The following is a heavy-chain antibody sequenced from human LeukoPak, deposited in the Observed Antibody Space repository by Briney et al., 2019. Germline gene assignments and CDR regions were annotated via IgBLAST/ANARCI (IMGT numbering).Heavy chain of an antibody. Sequence: GGSLRLSCAASGFAFSTYGMYWVRQAPGKGLEWVAFIRYDGSNKYYADSVKGRFTISRDNSKNTLYLQMNSLRAEDTAVYYCAKGSWFYYFDYWGQGTLVTVSS. J-gene: IGHJ4*02. CDR2: IRYDGSNK. CDR1: GFAFSTYG. CDR3: AKGSWFYYFDY. V-gene: IGHV3-30*02. D-gene: IGHD3-10*01.